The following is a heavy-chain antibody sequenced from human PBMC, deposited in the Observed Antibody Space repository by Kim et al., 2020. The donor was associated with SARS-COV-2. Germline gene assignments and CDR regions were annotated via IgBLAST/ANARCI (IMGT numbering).Heavy chain of an antibody. CDR1: GFTFSDSV. CDR3: TRGSPYGMYV. Sequence: GGSLRLSCAASGFTFSDSVIVWVRQAPGKGLEWVGRIRNRTNSYTKTYAASVKGRFTCSRDDSKNTAYMQINSLKIEDTAVYYCTRGSPYGMYVWGQGTTVPVSS. CDR2: IRNRTNSYTK. J-gene: IGHJ6*02. V-gene: IGHV3-73*01.